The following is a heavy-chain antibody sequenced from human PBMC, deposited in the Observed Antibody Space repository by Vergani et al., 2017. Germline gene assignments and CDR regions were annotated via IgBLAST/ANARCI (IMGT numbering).Heavy chain of an antibody. Sequence: VQLLESGGGLVQPGGSLRLSCAASGFTFSSYAMSWVRQAPGKGLEWVSAISGSGGSTYYADSVKGRFTISRDNSKNTLYLQMNSLRAEDTAVYYCAKEGDCGGDCYSYAFDIWGQGTMVTVSS. D-gene: IGHD2-21*02. CDR3: AKEGDCGGDCYSYAFDI. CDR1: GFTFSSYA. CDR2: ISGSGGST. V-gene: IGHV3-23*01. J-gene: IGHJ3*02.